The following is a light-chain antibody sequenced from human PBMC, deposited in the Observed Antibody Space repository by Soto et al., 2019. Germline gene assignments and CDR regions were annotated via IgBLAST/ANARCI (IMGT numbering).Light chain of an antibody. CDR1: QGISNY. Sequence: DIQMTQSPSSLSASVGDRVTITCRASQGISNYLAWYQQKPGKVPKLLIYAASTLQSGVPSRFSGCGSGSDFPLTISTLHPEDVATYYCQKYNSAPPSFGPGPKVDIK. V-gene: IGKV1-27*01. J-gene: IGKJ3*01. CDR3: QKYNSAPPS. CDR2: AAS.